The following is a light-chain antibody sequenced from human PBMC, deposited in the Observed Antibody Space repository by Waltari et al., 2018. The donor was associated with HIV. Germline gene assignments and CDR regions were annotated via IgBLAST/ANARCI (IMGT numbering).Light chain of an antibody. Sequence: SYELTQPPSVSVSPGQTASITRSGDKLGDKYACWYQQKPGQSPVLVIYQDSKRPAGIPKRFYGSNSGNTATLTISGTQAMDEADYYGQAWDSSTAWVFGGGTKLTVL. J-gene: IGLJ3*02. CDR1: KLGDKY. V-gene: IGLV3-1*01. CDR2: QDS. CDR3: QAWDSSTAWV.